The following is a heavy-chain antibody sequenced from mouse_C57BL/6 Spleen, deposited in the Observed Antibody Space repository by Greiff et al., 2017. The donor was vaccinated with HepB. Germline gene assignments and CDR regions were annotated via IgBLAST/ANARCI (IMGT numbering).Heavy chain of an antibody. Sequence: VKLQQSAAELVKPGASVKISCKVSGYTFTDHTIHWMKQRPEQGLAWIGYIYTRDGSPKYNEKLKGKAKLTADKSSSKAYMQLNSLTSEDSAVYFCARNYGRPHWYFDVWGTGTTVTVSS. CDR1: GYTFTDHT. CDR2: IYTRDGSP. J-gene: IGHJ1*03. CDR3: ARNYGRPHWYFDV. V-gene: IGHV1-78*01. D-gene: IGHD1-1*01.